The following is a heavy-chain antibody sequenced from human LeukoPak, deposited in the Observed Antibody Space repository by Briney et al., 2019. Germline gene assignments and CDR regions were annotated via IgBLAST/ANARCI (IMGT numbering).Heavy chain of an antibody. D-gene: IGHD4-17*01. V-gene: IGHV3-66*01. Sequence: GGSLRLSCAASGFTVSSNYMSWVHQAPGKGLEWVSVIYSGGSTYYADSVKGRFTISRDNSKNTLYLQMNSLRAEDTAVYYCARLRTTVTYFDYWGQGTLVTVSS. CDR2: IYSGGST. CDR1: GFTVSSNY. CDR3: ARLRTTVTYFDY. J-gene: IGHJ4*02.